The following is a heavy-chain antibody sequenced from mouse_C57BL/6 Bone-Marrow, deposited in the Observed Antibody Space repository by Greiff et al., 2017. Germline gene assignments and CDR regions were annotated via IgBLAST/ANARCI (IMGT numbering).Heavy chain of an antibody. CDR1: GYSFTGYY. CDR2: INPSTGGT. Sequence: EVQLQQSGPELVKPGASVKISCKASGYSFTGYYMNWVKQSPEKSLEWIGEINPSTGGTTYNQKFKAKATLTVDKSSSTAYMQLKSLTSEDSAVYYCARSHYLDYWGQGTTLTVSS. V-gene: IGHV1-42*01. CDR3: ARSHYLDY. J-gene: IGHJ2*01.